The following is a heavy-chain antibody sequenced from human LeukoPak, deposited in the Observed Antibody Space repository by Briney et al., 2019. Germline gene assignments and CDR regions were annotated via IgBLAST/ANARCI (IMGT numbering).Heavy chain of an antibody. J-gene: IGHJ5*02. V-gene: IGHV1-46*01. CDR2: INPSGGST. D-gene: IGHD6-6*01. CDR3: AREKYLNWFDP. Sequence: ASVKVSCKASGYTFTSYYMHWVRQAPGQGLEWMGIINPSGGSTNYAQKLQGRVTMTTDTSTSTAYMELRSLRSDDTAVYYCAREKYLNWFDPWGQGTLVTVSS. CDR1: GYTFTSYY.